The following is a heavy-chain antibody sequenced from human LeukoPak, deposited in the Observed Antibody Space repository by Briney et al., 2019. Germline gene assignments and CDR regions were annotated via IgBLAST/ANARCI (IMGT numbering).Heavy chain of an antibody. CDR2: IYHSGST. V-gene: IGHV4-4*02. CDR3: ARDGRAPPYSSSWYPTQNWFDP. Sequence: SETLSLTCAVSGGSISSSNWWSWVRQPPGKGLEWIGEIYHSGSTNYNPSLKSRVTISVDKSKNQFSLQLSSVTAADTAVYYCARDGRAPPYSSSWYPTQNWFDPWGQGTLVTVSS. D-gene: IGHD6-13*01. CDR1: GGSISSSNW. J-gene: IGHJ5*02.